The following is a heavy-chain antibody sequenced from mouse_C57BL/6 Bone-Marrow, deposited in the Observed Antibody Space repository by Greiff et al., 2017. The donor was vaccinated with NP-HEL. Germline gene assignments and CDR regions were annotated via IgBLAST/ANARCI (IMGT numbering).Heavy chain of an antibody. Sequence: QVQLKESGAELARPGASVKLSCKASGYTFTSYGISWVKQRTGQGLEWIGEIYPRSGNTYYNEKFKGKATLTADKSSSTAYMELRSLTSEDSAVYVSARRGALRGFAYWGQGTLVTVSA. CDR1: GYTFTSYG. CDR2: IYPRSGNT. CDR3: ARRGALRGFAY. V-gene: IGHV1-81*01. J-gene: IGHJ3*01.